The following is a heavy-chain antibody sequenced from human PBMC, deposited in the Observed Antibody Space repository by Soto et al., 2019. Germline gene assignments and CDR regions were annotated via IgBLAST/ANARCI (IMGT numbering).Heavy chain of an antibody. CDR3: ARGRIAARHFDY. J-gene: IGHJ4*02. Sequence: VKVSCKASGGTFSSYAISWVRQAPGQRLEWMGGIIPIFGTANYAQKFQGRVTITADESTSTAYMELSSLRSEDTAVYYCARGRIAARHFDYWGQGTLVTVSS. CDR2: IIPIFGTA. D-gene: IGHD6-6*01. CDR1: GGTFSSYA. V-gene: IGHV1-69*13.